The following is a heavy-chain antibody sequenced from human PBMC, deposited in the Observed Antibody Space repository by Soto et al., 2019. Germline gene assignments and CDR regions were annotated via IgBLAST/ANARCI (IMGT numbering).Heavy chain of an antibody. Sequence: EVQLLESGGGLVQPGGSLRLSCAASGFTFSSYAMSWVRQAPGKGLEWVSAISGSGGSTYYADSVKGRFTISRDNSKNTLYLQMNSLRAEDTAVYYCAKEPAYCGGDCYPHYYGMDVWGQGTTVTVSS. D-gene: IGHD2-21*02. CDR3: AKEPAYCGGDCYPHYYGMDV. CDR2: ISGSGGST. J-gene: IGHJ6*02. CDR1: GFTFSSYA. V-gene: IGHV3-23*01.